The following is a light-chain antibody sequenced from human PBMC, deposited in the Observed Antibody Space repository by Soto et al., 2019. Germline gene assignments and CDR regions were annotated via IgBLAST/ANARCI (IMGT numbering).Light chain of an antibody. Sequence: DIQMTQSPSSVSASVGDRVTITCRASQGISSRLAWYQQKPGKAPKLLIYAASSLQSGVPSRFSGSGSGTDLTLTISSLQPEDFAIYFCQQANSFPPAITFGQGTRLEIK. V-gene: IGKV1-12*01. CDR1: QGISSR. J-gene: IGKJ5*01. CDR2: AAS. CDR3: QQANSFPPAIT.